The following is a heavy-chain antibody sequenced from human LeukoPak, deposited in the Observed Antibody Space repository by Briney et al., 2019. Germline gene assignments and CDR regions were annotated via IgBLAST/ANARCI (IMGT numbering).Heavy chain of an antibody. D-gene: IGHD6-13*01. V-gene: IGHV4-39*01. J-gene: IGHJ4*02. CDR3: ARHANYDRLAAAVTY. CDR1: GGSTSSSSYY. Sequence: KPSETLSLTCTVSGGSTSSSSYYWGWIRQPPGKGLEWIGSIYYSGSTYYNPSLKSRVTISVDTSKNQFSLKLSSVTAADTAVYYCARHANYDRLAAAVTYWGQGTLVTVSS. CDR2: IYYSGST.